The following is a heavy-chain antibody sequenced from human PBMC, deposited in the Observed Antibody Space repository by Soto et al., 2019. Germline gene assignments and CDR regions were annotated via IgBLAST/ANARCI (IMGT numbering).Heavy chain of an antibody. CDR2: IHHSGST. V-gene: IGHV4-4*02. D-gene: IGHD6-19*01. Sequence: QMQLQESGPGLVKASETLSLTCAVSGASISSEQYWTWVRQPPGKGLEWIGDIHHSGSTNNNPSLRSRLIMSADTSKNQFSLNLNSVTAADTAVYYCARSFGWYAIDQWGQGTLVTVSS. CDR1: GASISSEQY. J-gene: IGHJ4*02. CDR3: ARSFGWYAIDQ.